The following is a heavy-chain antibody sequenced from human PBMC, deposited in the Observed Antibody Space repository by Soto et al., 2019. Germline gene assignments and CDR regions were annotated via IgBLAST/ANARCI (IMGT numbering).Heavy chain of an antibody. CDR3: AQRRGDYYGMDV. J-gene: IGHJ6*02. Sequence: QVQLVQSGAEVKKPGSSVKVSCKAAGGTFSSYAISWVRQAPGQGLEWRGGIIPIFGTAHYAQKFQGRVTITADESTSTAYMELSSMRSEDTAVYYCAQRRGDYYGMDVWGQGTPVTVSS. CDR1: GGTFSSYA. CDR2: IIPIFGTA. V-gene: IGHV1-69*12.